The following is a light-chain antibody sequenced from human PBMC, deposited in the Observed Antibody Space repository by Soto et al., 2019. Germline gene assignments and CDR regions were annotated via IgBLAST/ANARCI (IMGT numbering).Light chain of an antibody. V-gene: IGLV2-14*01. CDR3: SSKRSSDTLYV. CDR2: EVT. Sequence: QSALTQPASLSGSPGQSITISCAGTSSDIGGSKYVSWYQQHPGKAPKLIIYEVTYRPSGVSARFSGSKSGNTASLTVSGLQAEDEADYYCSSKRSSDTLYVFGTGTKLTGL. J-gene: IGLJ1*01. CDR1: SSDIGGSKY.